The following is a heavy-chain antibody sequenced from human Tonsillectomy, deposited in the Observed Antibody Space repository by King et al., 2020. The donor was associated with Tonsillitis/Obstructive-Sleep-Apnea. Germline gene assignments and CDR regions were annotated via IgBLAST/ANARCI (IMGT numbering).Heavy chain of an antibody. J-gene: IGHJ5*02. V-gene: IGHV4-59*01. Sequence: LQESGPGLVKPSETLSLTCTVSGGSISSYYWSWIRQPPGKGLEWIGYIYYSGSTNYNPSLKSRVTISVDTSKNQFSLKLSSVTAADTAVYYCAREDYYDSSANWFDPWGQGTLVTVSS. CDR1: GGSISSYY. CDR2: IYYSGST. D-gene: IGHD3-22*01. CDR3: AREDYYDSSANWFDP.